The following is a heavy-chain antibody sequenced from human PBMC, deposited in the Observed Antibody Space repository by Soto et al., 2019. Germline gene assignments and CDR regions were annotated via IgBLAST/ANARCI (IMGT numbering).Heavy chain of an antibody. CDR2: INHSGST. Sequence: PSETLSLTCAVYGGSFSGYYWSWIRQPPGKGLEWIGEINHSGSTNYNPSLKSRVTISVDTSKNQFSLKLSSVTAADTAVYYCARGPKYYYGSGLLSRRNYDMDVWGQGTTVTSP. CDR3: ARGPKYYYGSGLLSRRNYDMDV. D-gene: IGHD3-10*01. CDR1: GGSFSGYY. V-gene: IGHV4-34*01. J-gene: IGHJ6*02.